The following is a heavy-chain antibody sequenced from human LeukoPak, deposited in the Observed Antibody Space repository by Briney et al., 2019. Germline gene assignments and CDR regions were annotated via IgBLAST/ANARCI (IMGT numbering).Heavy chain of an antibody. V-gene: IGHV3-23*01. J-gene: IGHJ4*02. CDR3: AKDLGSSFEYVWGINRYSPSFDY. D-gene: IGHD3-16*02. Sequence: GGSLRLSCAASGFTFSSYAVSWVRQAPGKGLEWVSAISGSGGSTYYADSVKGRFTISRDNSKNTLYLQMNSLRAEDTAIYYCAKDLGSSFEYVWGINRYSPSFDYWGQGTLVTVSS. CDR2: ISGSGGST. CDR1: GFTFSSYA.